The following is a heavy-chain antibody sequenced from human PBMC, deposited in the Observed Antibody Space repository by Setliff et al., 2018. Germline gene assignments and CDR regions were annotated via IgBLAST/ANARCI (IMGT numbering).Heavy chain of an antibody. CDR2: TYHSGST. CDR3: AGGRRYDYGWDFDY. CDR1: GYSITGGYY. D-gene: IGHD4-17*01. V-gene: IGHV4-38-2*01. J-gene: IGHJ4*02. Sequence: PSETLSLTCAVSGYSITGGYYWGWIRQPPGKGLEWIGSTYHSGSTYYNPSLKSRVTMSIDTSKNQFSPKLTSVTAADTAVYYCAGGRRYDYGWDFDYWGQGTLVTVSS.